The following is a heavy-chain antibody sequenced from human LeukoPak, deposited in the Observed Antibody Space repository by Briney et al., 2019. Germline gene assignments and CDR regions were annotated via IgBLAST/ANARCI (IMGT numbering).Heavy chain of an antibody. V-gene: IGHV4-38-2*02. D-gene: IGHD2-2*01. CDR1: GYSISSGYQ. CDR3: ARDPRWLTPDCTSTSCYENYFDP. J-gene: IGHJ5*02. CDR2: IYHSGSA. Sequence: TSETLSLTCGVSGYSISSGYQWAWIRQSPGKGLEWIGSIYHSGSAHYNPSLKSRVTISVETSKNQFSLNMYSVTTADTAVYYCARDPRWLTPDCTSTSCYENYFDPWGQGTLVTVSS.